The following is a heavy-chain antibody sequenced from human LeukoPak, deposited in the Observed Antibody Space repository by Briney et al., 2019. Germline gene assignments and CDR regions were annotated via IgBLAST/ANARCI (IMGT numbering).Heavy chain of an antibody. CDR2: IRYDGSNK. D-gene: IGHD3-9*01. Sequence: GGSLRLSCSASGFTFSSYGMHWVRQAPGKGLEWVAFIRYDGSNKYYADSVKGRFTISRDNSKNTLYLQMNSLRAEDTAVYYCARVRGRRYFDWLSFDYWGQGTLVTVSS. J-gene: IGHJ4*02. CDR3: ARVRGRRYFDWLSFDY. CDR1: GFTFSSYG. V-gene: IGHV3-30*02.